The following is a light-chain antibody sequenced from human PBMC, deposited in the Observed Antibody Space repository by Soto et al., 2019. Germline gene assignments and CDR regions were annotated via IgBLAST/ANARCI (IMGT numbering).Light chain of an antibody. CDR1: QSVSSSY. CDR2: GAS. V-gene: IGKV3-20*01. J-gene: IGKJ5*01. Sequence: EIVSTQSPGTLSLSPGERATLSCRASQSVSSSYLAWYQQKPGQAPRLLIYGASSRATGIPDRFSGSGSGTEFTLTISRLEPEDFAVYYCQQYGSSPPNTFGQGTRLEIK. CDR3: QQYGSSPPNT.